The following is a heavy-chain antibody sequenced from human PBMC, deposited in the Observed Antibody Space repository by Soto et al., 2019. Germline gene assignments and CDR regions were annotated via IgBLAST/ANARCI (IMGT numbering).Heavy chain of an antibody. CDR3: TRERPSIAVAASFDH. CDR2: IRSKVNSYAT. Sequence: PGGSLRLSCAASGFTFSGSTMHWVRQASGKGLEWVGRIRSKVNSYATTYAASVKGKFTISRDDSKNTTYLQMNSLKTEDMAVYYCTRERPSIAVAASFDHWGQGTLVTVSS. V-gene: IGHV3-73*01. D-gene: IGHD6-19*01. J-gene: IGHJ4*02. CDR1: GFTFSGST.